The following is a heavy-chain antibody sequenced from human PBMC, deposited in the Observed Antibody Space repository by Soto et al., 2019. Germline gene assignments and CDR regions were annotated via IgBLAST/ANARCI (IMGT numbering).Heavy chain of an antibody. CDR2: VNHRGST. V-gene: IGHV4-34*01. D-gene: IGHD2-15*01. Sequence: SETRSLTCGVYGGSFSDHCWSGSRQPPGKGLGWMGEVNHRGSTYYNPSLKSRVTISADTSKNQFSLKLRSLTAADTAVYFCARGISLKVVVQRDAPDKYYFDYWSQGTLVTVS. CDR1: GGSFSDHC. CDR3: ARGISLKVVVQRDAPDKYYFDY. J-gene: IGHJ4*02.